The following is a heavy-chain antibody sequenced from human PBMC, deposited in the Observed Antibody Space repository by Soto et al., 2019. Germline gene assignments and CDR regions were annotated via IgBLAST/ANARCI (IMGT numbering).Heavy chain of an antibody. CDR2: ISAYNGNT. J-gene: IGHJ5*02. Sequence: QVKLMQSGAEVKQPGASVKVSCKASGYTFTSYGISWVRQAPGQGLEWMGGISAYNGNTNYAQKLQGRVTMTTDTSTSPAYMELRSLRSDVTAVYYCAGGPPVGVVAATPYWFDPGGQGTLVTVSS. CDR1: GYTFTSYG. D-gene: IGHD2-15*01. V-gene: IGHV1-18*01. CDR3: AGGPPVGVVAATPYWFDP.